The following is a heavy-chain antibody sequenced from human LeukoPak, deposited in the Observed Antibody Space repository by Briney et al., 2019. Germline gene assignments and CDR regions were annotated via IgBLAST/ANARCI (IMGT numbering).Heavy chain of an antibody. V-gene: IGHV1-46*01. CDR2: INPSGGST. D-gene: IGHD4-17*01. Sequence: ASVKVSVTASGYTFTSFYIHWVRQAPGQGLDWMAMINPSGGSTSYAQKFQGRVTVTRDTSTNTVHMELSSLRSEDTAVYYCARDRDYGFDYWGQGSLVTVSS. CDR1: GYTFTSFY. CDR3: ARDRDYGFDY. J-gene: IGHJ4*01.